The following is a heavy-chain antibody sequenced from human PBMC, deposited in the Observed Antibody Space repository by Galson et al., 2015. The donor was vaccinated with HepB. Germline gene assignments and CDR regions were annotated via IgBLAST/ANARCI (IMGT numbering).Heavy chain of an antibody. CDR1: GFTFSSYG. CDR3: AKDLTYYDSSGYPIPTDY. Sequence: SLRLSCAASGFTFSSYGMHWVRQAPGKGLEWVAVISYDGSNKYYADSVKGRFTISRDNSKNTLYLQMNSLRAEDTAVYYCAKDLTYYDSSGYPIPTDYWGQGTLVTVSS. D-gene: IGHD3-22*01. V-gene: IGHV3-30*18. CDR2: ISYDGSNK. J-gene: IGHJ4*02.